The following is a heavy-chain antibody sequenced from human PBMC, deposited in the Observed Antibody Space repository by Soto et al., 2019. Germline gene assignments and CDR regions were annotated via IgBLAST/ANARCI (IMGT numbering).Heavy chain of an antibody. CDR1: GFTFSGYW. CDR3: ASDRGFPDSYDI. V-gene: IGHV3-7*01. J-gene: IGHJ3*02. Sequence: GGSLRVSCAASGFTFSGYWRRWVRQAPGKGLEWVANINQDGREKYYVDSVKGRFTISRDNAKSTLFLQMNSLRVEDTGVYYCASDRGFPDSYDIWGQRTMVTVSS. CDR2: INQDGREK.